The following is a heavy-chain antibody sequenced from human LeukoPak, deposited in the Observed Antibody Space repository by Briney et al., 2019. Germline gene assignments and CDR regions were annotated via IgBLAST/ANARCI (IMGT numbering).Heavy chain of an antibody. CDR1: GYTFTSYD. J-gene: IGHJ4*02. CDR3: ARDLAAAGFHFDY. V-gene: IGHV1-8*03. Sequence: ASVKVSCTASGYTFTSYDINWVRQATGQGLEWMGWMNPNSGNTGYAQKFQGRVTITRSTSISTAYMELSSLRSEDTAVYYCARDLAAAGFHFDYWGQGTLVTVSS. CDR2: MNPNSGNT. D-gene: IGHD6-13*01.